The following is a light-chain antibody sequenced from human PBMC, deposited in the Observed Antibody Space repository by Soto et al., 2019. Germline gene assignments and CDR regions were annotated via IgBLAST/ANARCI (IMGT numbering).Light chain of an antibody. Sequence: QSVLTQPASVSGSPGQSITISCTGTSSDVGGFNYVSWYQHHPGKAPKLMIYGVSNRPSGVSDRFSGSKSGNTASLTISGLQAEDEAYYYCSSYASTTLLVFGGGTKVTVL. J-gene: IGLJ2*01. CDR3: SSYASTTLLV. CDR2: GVS. CDR1: SSDVGGFNY. V-gene: IGLV2-14*03.